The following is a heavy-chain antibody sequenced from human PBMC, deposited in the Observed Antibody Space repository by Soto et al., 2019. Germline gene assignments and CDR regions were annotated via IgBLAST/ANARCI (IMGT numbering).Heavy chain of an antibody. V-gene: IGHV3-30*18. CDR2: VSHDGRNT. J-gene: IGHJ4*02. D-gene: IGHD6-19*01. Sequence: VQLVESGGGVVRPGRSLRLSCAASGFTFSDYAMHWVRQAPGKGLEWVAVVSHDGRNTHYADSVKGRFTISRDSSKNTVYLEMTSLRAEDTAVYYCAKGGRQWLVTSDFNYWGQGALVTVSS. CDR3: AKGGRQWLVTSDFNY. CDR1: GFTFSDYA.